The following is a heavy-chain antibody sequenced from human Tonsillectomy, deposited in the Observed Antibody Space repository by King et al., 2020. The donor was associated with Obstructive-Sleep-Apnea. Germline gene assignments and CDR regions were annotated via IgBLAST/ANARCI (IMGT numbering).Heavy chain of an antibody. D-gene: IGHD6-13*01. CDR1: SFTFSSYG. CDR2: VRYDRSNY. V-gene: IGHV3-30*02. J-gene: IGHJ4*02. CDR3: AKSSGVAAAGTYPFDY. Sequence: VQLVESGGGVVQPGGSLRLSCAASSFTFSSYGMHWVRQAPGKGLECAAFVRYDRSNYYYSHSVKGTFTISRDNSKNTLYLQMNSRRVEDTAVYYCAKSSGVAAAGTYPFDYWGQCTLGTVSP.